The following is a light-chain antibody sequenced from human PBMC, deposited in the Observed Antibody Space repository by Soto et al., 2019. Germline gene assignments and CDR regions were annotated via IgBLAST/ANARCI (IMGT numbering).Light chain of an antibody. J-gene: IGKJ1*01. CDR1: QSVSSSY. CDR2: GAS. Sequence: EIVLTQSPGTLSLSPGERATLSCRASQSVSSSYLAWYQQKPGQAPRLLIYGASSRATGIPDRFSGSGSGRDFTLTISRLEPEDFAVYYCQQYGSSLQWTFGQGTKVEIK. V-gene: IGKV3-20*01. CDR3: QQYGSSLQWT.